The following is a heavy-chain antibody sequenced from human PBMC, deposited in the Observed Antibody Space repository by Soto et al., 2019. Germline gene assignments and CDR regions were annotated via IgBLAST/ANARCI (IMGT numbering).Heavy chain of an antibody. CDR2: INHSGST. CDR1: GGSFSGYY. J-gene: IGHJ4*02. D-gene: IGHD6-19*01. CDR3: AREENSSGYRTVDY. Sequence: SKTLSLTCAVYGGSFSGYYWSWIRQPPGKGLEWIGEINHSGSTNYNPSLKSRVTISVDTSKNQFSLKLSSVTAADTAVYYCAREENSSGYRTVDYWGQGTLVTVSS. V-gene: IGHV4-34*01.